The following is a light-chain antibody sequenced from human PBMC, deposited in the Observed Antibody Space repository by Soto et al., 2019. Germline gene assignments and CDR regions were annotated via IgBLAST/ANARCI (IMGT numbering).Light chain of an antibody. CDR1: SSNIGSNT. CDR3: AAWDDSLNGYWV. V-gene: IGLV1-44*01. CDR2: SNN. J-gene: IGLJ3*02. Sequence: QSVLTQPPSASGTPGPRVTISCSGSSSNIGSNTVTWYQQLPGTAPKLLIYSNNQRPSGVPDRFSGSKSGTSASLAISGLQSEDEADYYCAAWDDSLNGYWVFGGGTKVTVL.